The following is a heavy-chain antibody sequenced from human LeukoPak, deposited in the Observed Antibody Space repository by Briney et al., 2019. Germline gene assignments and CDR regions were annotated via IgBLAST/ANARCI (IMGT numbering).Heavy chain of an antibody. CDR1: GGSISSSSYY. V-gene: IGHV4-39*07. Sequence: PSETLSLTCTVSGGSISSSSYYWGWIRQPPGKGLEWIGSIYYSGSTYYNPSLKSRVTISVDTSKNQFSLKLSSVTAADTAVYYCASERGRYSFNWGQGTLVTVSS. CDR3: ASERGRYSFN. J-gene: IGHJ4*02. CDR2: IYYSGST. D-gene: IGHD5-18*01.